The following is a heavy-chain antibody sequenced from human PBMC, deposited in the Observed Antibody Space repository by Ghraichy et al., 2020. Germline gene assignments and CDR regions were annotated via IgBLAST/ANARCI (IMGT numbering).Heavy chain of an antibody. CDR2: IWSDGSAT. Sequence: GGSLRLSCLASGITFSRAGMHWVRQAPGEGLEWVAFIWSDGSATYYADSVRDRFTISRDNSKNTVYLQMNSLRADDTAIYYCAKDKGVTSLDYWGQGTLLTVSS. D-gene: IGHD5-18*01. V-gene: IGHV3-30*02. CDR3: AKDKGVTSLDY. CDR1: GITFSRAG. J-gene: IGHJ4*02.